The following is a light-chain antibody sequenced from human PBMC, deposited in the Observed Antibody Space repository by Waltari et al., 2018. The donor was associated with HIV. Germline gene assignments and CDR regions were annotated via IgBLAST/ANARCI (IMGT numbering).Light chain of an antibody. V-gene: IGLV2-14*01. CDR3: TSYTSNFTLI. J-gene: IGLJ2*01. CDR1: HSDIDVYNY. CDR2: EVD. Sequence: SALTQPASVSGSPGQSITISCTGRHSDIDVYNYVSWYQQHPGKAPRLIFFEVDNRPCGLSDRFSGSKSGHTASLTISGLRAEDEADYYCTSYTSNFTLIFGGGTKLTVL.